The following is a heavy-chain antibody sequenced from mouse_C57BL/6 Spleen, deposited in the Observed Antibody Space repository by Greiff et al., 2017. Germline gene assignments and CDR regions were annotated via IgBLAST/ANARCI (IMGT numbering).Heavy chain of an antibody. D-gene: IGHD2-1*01. CDR2: IYPGSGNT. J-gene: IGHJ4*01. V-gene: IGHV1-66*01. CDR1: GFSFTSYY. Sequence: QVQLQQSGPELVKPGASVKISCTASGFSFTSYYIHWVKQTPGQGLEWIGWIYPGSGNTKYNEKYKGKATLTADTSSSTAYMQLSSLTSEDSAVXYSARGGNPNYYAMDYWGQGTSVTVSS. CDR3: ARGGNPNYYAMDY.